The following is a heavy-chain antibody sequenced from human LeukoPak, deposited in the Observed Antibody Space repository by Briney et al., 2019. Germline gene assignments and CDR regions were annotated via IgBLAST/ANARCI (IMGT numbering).Heavy chain of an antibody. CDR2: ISGVDGTT. J-gene: IGHJ4*02. Sequence: GGSLRLSCAASGFTFSAYAMSWVRQAPGKGLEWVSAISGVDGTTYYADSVKGRFTISRDNSMSTLYLQMNSLRAEDTAAYYCAKTASGVTDSYFDYWGQGTLVTVSS. D-gene: IGHD2-21*02. V-gene: IGHV3-23*01. CDR1: GFTFSAYA. CDR3: AKTASGVTDSYFDY.